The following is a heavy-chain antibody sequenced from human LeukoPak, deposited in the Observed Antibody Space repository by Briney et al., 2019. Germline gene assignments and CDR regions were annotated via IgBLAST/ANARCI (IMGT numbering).Heavy chain of an antibody. CDR1: GYTFVSYG. CDR2: ISGYSGNT. D-gene: IGHD4-23*01. Sequence: ASVKVSCKASGYTFVSYGISWVRRAPGQGLERMGWISGYSGNTKYPQKLQGRVTMTTDTSTSTAYMELRSLRSDDTAVYYCARDALTVAVIDYWGQGTLVTVSS. V-gene: IGHV1-18*01. J-gene: IGHJ4*02. CDR3: ARDALTVAVIDY.